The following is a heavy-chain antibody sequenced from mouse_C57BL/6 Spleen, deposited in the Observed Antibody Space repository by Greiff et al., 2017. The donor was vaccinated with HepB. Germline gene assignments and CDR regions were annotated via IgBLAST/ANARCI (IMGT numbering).Heavy chain of an antibody. CDR2: ISSGSSTI. V-gene: IGHV5-17*01. D-gene: IGHD4-1*01. CDR3: ARRRRNWDYFDY. Sequence: EVQLQESGGGLVKPGGSLKLSCAASGFTFSDYGMHWVRQAPEKGLEWVAYISSGSSTIYYADTVKGRFTISRDNAKNTLFLQMTSLRSEDTAMYYCARRRRNWDYFDYWGQGTTLTVSS. CDR1: GFTFSDYG. J-gene: IGHJ2*01.